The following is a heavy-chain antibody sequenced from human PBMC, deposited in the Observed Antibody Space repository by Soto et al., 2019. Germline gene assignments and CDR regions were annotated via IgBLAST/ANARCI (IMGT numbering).Heavy chain of an antibody. CDR3: AKATIFDNYYGMDV. V-gene: IGHV3-30*18. D-gene: IGHD3-3*01. Sequence: AGGSLRLSCAASGFTFSSYGMHWVRQAPGKGLEWVAVISYDGSNKYYADSVKGRFTISRDNSKNTLYLQMNSLRAEDTAVYYCAKATIFDNYYGMDVWGQGTTVTVSS. CDR1: GFTFSSYG. CDR2: ISYDGSNK. J-gene: IGHJ6*02.